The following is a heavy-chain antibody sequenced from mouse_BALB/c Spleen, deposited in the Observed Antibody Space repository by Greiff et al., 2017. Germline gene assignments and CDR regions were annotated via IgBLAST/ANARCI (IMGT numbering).Heavy chain of an antibody. CDR2: IYPGSGST. V-gene: IGHV1S22*01. Sequence: LQQPGSELVRPGTSVKLSCKASGYTFTSYWMHWVKQRPGQGLEWIGNIYPGSGSTNYDEKFKSKATLTVDTSSSTAYMQLSSLTSEDSAVYDCTRNLGDNYWYFDVWGAGTTVTVSS. CDR1: GYTFTSYW. D-gene: IGHD2-13*01. J-gene: IGHJ1*01. CDR3: TRNLGDNYWYFDV.